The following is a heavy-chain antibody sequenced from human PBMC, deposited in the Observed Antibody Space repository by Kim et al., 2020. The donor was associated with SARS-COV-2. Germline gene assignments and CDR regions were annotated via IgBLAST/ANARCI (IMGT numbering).Heavy chain of an antibody. D-gene: IGHD1-26*01. CDR2: ISGTSSSI. J-gene: IGHJ6*01. CDR3: ARAVCELLLYYYYGIDV. V-gene: IGHV3-48*01. Sequence: GGSLRLSCAASGFTFSSYSMNWVRQAPGKGLEWVSYISGTSSSIYYADSVKGRFTISRDNAKNSLYLQMNSLRAEDTAVYYCARAVCELLLYYYYGIDV. CDR1: GFTFSSYS.